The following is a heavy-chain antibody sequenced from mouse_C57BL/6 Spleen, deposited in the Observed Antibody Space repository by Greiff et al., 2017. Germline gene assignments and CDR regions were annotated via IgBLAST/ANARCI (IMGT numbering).Heavy chain of an antibody. CDR2: ILPGSGST. CDR1: GYTFTGYW. J-gene: IGHJ4*01. CDR3: ARRGYYGSSSRVEMDD. V-gene: IGHV1-9*01. Sequence: VKLVESGAELMKPGASVKLSCKATGYTFTGYWIEWVKQRPGHGLEWIGEILPGSGSTNYNEKFKGKATFTADTSSNTAYMQLSSLTTEDSAIYYCARRGYYGSSSRVEMDDWGQGTSGTVSS. D-gene: IGHD1-1*01.